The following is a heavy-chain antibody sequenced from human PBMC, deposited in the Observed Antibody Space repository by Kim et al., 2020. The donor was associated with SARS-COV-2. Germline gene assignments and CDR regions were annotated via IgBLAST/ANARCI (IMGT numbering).Heavy chain of an antibody. CDR2: ISGSGGST. V-gene: IGHV3-23*01. CDR3: AKAVRLDNYYYYGMDV. J-gene: IGHJ6*02. D-gene: IGHD3-3*01. Sequence: GGSLRLSCAASGFTFSSYAMSWVRQAPGKGLEWVSAISGSGGSTYYADSVKGRFTISRDNSKNTLYLQMNSLRAEDTAVYYCAKAVRLDNYYYYGMDVWGQGTTVTVSS. CDR1: GFTFSSYA.